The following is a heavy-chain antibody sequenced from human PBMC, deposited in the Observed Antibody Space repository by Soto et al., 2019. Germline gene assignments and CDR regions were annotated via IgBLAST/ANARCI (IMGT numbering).Heavy chain of an antibody. V-gene: IGHV4-59*01. CDR1: GSAIGHYF. J-gene: IGHJ4*02. CDR3: TTVSHYVPGVGPTPYYFDY. CDR2: VYHTGTT. Sequence: QVQLQESGPGLVKPSATLSLTCTVSGSAIGHYFWSWIRPPPGKGLELIGHVYHTGTTNYNPSLKHRVTMALDTSNDHFSLSLDSVTAADTAVYYCTTVSHYVPGVGPTPYYFDYWGQGALALVSS. D-gene: IGHD3-16*01.